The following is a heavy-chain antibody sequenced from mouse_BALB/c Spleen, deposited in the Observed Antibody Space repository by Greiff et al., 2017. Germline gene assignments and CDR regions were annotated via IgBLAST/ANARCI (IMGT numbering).Heavy chain of an antibody. D-gene: IGHD2-10*01. Sequence: EVQGVESGGGLVKPGGSLKLSCAASGFTFSSYAMSWVRQTPEKRLEWDASISSGGSTYYPDSVKGRFTISRDNARNILYLQMSSLRSEDTAMYYCAREAYYGNYDRYFDVWGAGTTVTVSS. J-gene: IGHJ1*01. CDR3: AREAYYGNYDRYFDV. V-gene: IGHV5-6-5*01. CDR2: ISSGGST. CDR1: GFTFSSYA.